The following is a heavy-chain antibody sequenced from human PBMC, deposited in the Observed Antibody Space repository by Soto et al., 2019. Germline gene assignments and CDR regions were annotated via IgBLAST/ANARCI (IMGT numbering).Heavy chain of an antibody. CDR2: INPNSGGT. CDR1: GYTFTGYY. Sequence: QVQLVQSGAEVKKPGASVKVSCKASGYTFTGYYMHWVRQAPGQGLEWMGWINPNSGGTNYAQKFQGRVTMTRDTSISTAYMELSRLRSDDTAVYYCASIGMMVRGVTHIAGGGPPTNDYYGMDVWGQGTTVTVSS. J-gene: IGHJ6*02. CDR3: ASIGMMVRGVTHIAGGGPPTNDYYGMDV. D-gene: IGHD3-10*01. V-gene: IGHV1-2*02.